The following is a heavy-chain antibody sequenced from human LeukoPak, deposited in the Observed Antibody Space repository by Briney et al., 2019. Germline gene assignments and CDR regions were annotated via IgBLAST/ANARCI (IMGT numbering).Heavy chain of an antibody. D-gene: IGHD6-19*01. CDR1: GFTFSTYW. CDR2: IKQDGSAQ. J-gene: IGHJ4*02. Sequence: GGPLRLSCAASGFTFSTYWMNWIRQAPGKGLEWVANIKQDGSAQFYVDSVKGRFTISRDNAKTSLYLQMNSLRAEDTAVYYCVRGWADTFMSRMDSWGQGTLVTVSS. V-gene: IGHV3-7*01. CDR3: VRGWADTFMSRMDS.